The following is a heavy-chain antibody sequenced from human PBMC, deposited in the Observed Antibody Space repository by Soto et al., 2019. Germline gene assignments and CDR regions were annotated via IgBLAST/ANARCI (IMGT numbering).Heavy chain of an antibody. V-gene: IGHV4-59*01. CDR1: GGSISSYY. D-gene: IGHD1-26*01. CDR2: IYYSGST. Sequence: SETLSLTCTVSGGSISSYYWSWIRQPPGKGLEWIGYIYYSGSTNHNPSLKSRVTISVDTSKNQFSLKLSSVTAADTAVYYCASRIVGATIFDYWGQGTLVTVSS. J-gene: IGHJ4*02. CDR3: ASRIVGATIFDY.